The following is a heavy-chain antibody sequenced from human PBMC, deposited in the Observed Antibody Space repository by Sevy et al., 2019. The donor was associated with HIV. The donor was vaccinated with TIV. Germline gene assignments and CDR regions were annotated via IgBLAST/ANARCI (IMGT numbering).Heavy chain of an antibody. CDR2: VSYDGSNK. CDR3: ARDRGGYYLYDAFDI. CDR1: GFTFSSYD. Sequence: GGSLRLSCAASGFTFSSYDIHWVRQAPGKRLEWVAVVSYDGSNKYYADSVKGRFTISRDNSKSTLYVQMNSLTAEDTAVYYCARDRGGYYLYDAFDIWGQGTMVTVSS. V-gene: IGHV3-30*03. D-gene: IGHD3-22*01. J-gene: IGHJ3*02.